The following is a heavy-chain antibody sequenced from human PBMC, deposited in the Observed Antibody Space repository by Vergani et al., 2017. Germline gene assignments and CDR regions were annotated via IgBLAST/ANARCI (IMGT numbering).Heavy chain of an antibody. D-gene: IGHD3-22*01. CDR3: AIGTDYYDSSGYYLHY. V-gene: IGHV1-24*01. J-gene: IGHJ4*02. Sequence: QVQLVQSGSEVRKPGASVKVSCQVSGYSLTELTIHWVRQAPVKGLEWMGGFDTEHGELTLAHHIQGRVTMPEDRSTDTAYMELSSLRPEDTALYYCAIGTDYYDSSGYYLHYWGQGTLVTVSS. CDR1: GYSLTELT. CDR2: FDTEHGEL.